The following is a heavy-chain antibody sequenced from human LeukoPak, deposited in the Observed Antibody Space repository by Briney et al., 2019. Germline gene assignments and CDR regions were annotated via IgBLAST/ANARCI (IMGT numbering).Heavy chain of an antibody. D-gene: IGHD3-16*02. CDR2: IIPIFGTA. J-gene: IGHJ4*02. Sequence: ASVKVSCKASGGTFTSYAISWVRQAPGQGLEWMVGIIPIFGTANYAKKFQGRVTITADESTSTAYMELSSLRSEDTAVYYCARVYYDYVWGSYRFQGPYYFDYWGQGTLVTVSS. CDR1: GGTFTSYA. V-gene: IGHV1-69*13. CDR3: ARVYYDYVWGSYRFQGPYYFDY.